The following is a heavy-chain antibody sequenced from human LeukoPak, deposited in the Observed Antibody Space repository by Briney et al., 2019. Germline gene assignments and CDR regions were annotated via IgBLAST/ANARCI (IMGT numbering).Heavy chain of an antibody. J-gene: IGHJ4*02. Sequence: GGSLRLSCAASGFTLSSYAMSWVRQAPGKGLEWVSYISSSSSTIYYADSVKGRFTISRDNAKNSLYLQMNSLRAEDTAVYYCRYDSSGYYSFDYWGQGTLVTVSS. CDR2: ISSSSSTI. D-gene: IGHD3-22*01. CDR1: GFTLSSYA. CDR3: RYDSSGYYSFDY. V-gene: IGHV3-48*01.